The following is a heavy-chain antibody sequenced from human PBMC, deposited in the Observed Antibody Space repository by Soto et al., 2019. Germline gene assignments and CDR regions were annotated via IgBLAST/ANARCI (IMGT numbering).Heavy chain of an antibody. CDR2: SFPMSGGT. D-gene: IGHD3-16*01. Sequence: QEQLMQSGAEVKKPGASVKVSCKSSGYSFTGYYLHWVGQAPGQGPEWMGWSFPMSGGTQSAQKFHGRVPMTRDTSISTAYLELKMLRSDDTAVYFCAREGMYHYETKDYYPSTYGFDVWGQGTTVTVSS. V-gene: IGHV1-2*02. CDR1: GYSFTGYY. J-gene: IGHJ6*02. CDR3: AREGMYHYETKDYYPSTYGFDV.